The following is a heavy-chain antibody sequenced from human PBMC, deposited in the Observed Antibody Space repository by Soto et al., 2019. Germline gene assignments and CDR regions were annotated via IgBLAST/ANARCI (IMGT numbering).Heavy chain of an antibody. CDR2: INPSGDTT. J-gene: IGHJ4*02. V-gene: IGHV1-46*01. D-gene: IGHD7-27*01. CDR3: AKLGVAAI. Sequence: ASVKVSCKASECTLSTYHIHWVRQAPGQGLEWMGIINPSGDTTSYAQKFQGRVTMTRDTSTSTVYMELSSLRSEDTAVYYCAKLGVAAIWGQGTLVTVSS. CDR1: ECTLSTYH.